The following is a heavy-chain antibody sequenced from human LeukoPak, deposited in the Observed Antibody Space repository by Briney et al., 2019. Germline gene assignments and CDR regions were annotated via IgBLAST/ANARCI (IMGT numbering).Heavy chain of an antibody. J-gene: IGHJ2*01. D-gene: IGHD5-12*01. Sequence: GGSLRLSCAASGFTFSGYAMSWVRQAPGKGLEWVSAISGSGGSTYYADSVKGRFTISRDNSKNTVYLQMNSLRAEDTAVYYCAKDRGYSDYDYTAWYFDLWGRGTLVTVSS. CDR1: GFTFSGYA. CDR2: ISGSGGST. V-gene: IGHV3-23*01. CDR3: AKDRGYSDYDYTAWYFDL.